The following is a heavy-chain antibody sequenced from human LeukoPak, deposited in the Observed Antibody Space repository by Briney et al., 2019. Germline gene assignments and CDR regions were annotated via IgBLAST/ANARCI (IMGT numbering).Heavy chain of an antibody. V-gene: IGHV3-23*01. J-gene: IGHJ4*02. D-gene: IGHD3-3*01. Sequence: GGSLRLSCVASGFTFGSYAMSWVRQAPGKGLEWVSYINGRGGSTFYADSVKGRLTISRDNSKSTLFLQMNSLRVEDTAIYYCVKGDTDYDFWNDSSYSYYFHFWGQGTLVTVSS. CDR1: GFTFGSYA. CDR2: INGRGGST. CDR3: VKGDTDYDFWNDSSYSYYFHF.